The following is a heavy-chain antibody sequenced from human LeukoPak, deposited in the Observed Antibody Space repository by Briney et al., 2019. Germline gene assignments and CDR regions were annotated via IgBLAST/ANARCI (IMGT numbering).Heavy chain of an antibody. D-gene: IGHD1-26*01. V-gene: IGHV1-2*02. Sequence: ASVKVSCKASGYTFTGYYMHWVRQAPGQGLEWMGWINPNSGGTNYAQKFQGRVTMTRDTSISTAYMELSRLRSDDTAVYYCARVSPLVGARSIDYWGQGTLVTGSS. CDR2: INPNSGGT. CDR1: GYTFTGYY. CDR3: ARVSPLVGARSIDY. J-gene: IGHJ4*02.